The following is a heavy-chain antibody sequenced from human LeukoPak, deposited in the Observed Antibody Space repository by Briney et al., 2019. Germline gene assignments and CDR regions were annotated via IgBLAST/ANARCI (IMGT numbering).Heavy chain of an antibody. V-gene: IGHV3-74*03. Sequence: PGRSLRLSCEASGFTFSSYWMYWVRQTPGKGLVWVSRINSDGSSTMYADSVKGRFTISRDNAKNTLYLQLNSLRAEDTAVYYCARDINWYFDLWGRGTLVTVSS. CDR2: INSDGSST. CDR1: GFTFSSYW. J-gene: IGHJ2*01. CDR3: ARDINWYFDL.